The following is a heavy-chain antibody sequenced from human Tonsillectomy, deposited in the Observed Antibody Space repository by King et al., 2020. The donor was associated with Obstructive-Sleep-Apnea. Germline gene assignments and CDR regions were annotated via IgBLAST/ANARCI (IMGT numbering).Heavy chain of an antibody. CDR2: ISGRFDNT. CDR1: GFTFSIYA. J-gene: IGHJ4*02. CDR3: ARAPXPXXFWSAYHPSXAY. V-gene: IGHV3-23*04. Sequence: VQLVESGGDLVQPGGSLRLSCAASGFTFSIYAMSWVRQAPGKGLEWVSAISGRFDNTFYADSVKGRFTISRDDNKDTLYLQMSSLRAEDTAMYYCARAPXPXXFWSAYHPSXAYXGQGTLVTVSS. D-gene: IGHD3-3*01.